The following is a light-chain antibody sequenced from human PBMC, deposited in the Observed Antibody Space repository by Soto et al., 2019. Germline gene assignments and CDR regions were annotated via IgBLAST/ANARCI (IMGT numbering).Light chain of an antibody. V-gene: IGKV1-39*01. CDR2: AAS. J-gene: IGKJ2*01. CDR3: QQSSSSPQA. CDR1: QSVSTY. Sequence: DIQMTQSPSSLSASVGDRVTITCRASQSVSTYINWYQQKPGKAPKLLIYAASSLQGGVPSRFSGSGSGTDFTLTINSLHPEDFATYYCQQSSSSPQAFGQGTRLDIK.